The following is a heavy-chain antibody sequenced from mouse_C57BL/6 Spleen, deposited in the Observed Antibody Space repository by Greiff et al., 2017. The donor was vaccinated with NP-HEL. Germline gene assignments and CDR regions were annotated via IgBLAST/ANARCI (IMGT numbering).Heavy chain of an antibody. J-gene: IGHJ3*01. CDR3: ARYYYGPFAY. V-gene: IGHV1-69*01. CDR2: IDPSDSYT. CDR1: GYTFTSYW. Sequence: QVQLKQPGAELVMPGASVKLSCKASGYTFTSYWMHWVKQRPGQGLEWIGEIDPSDSYTNYNQKFKGKSTLTVDKSSSTAYMQLSSLTSEDSAVYYCARYYYGPFAYWGQGTLVTVSA. D-gene: IGHD1-1*01.